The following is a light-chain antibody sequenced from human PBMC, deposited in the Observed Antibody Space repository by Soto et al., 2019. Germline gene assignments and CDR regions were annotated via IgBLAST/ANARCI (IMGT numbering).Light chain of an antibody. V-gene: IGLV1-40*01. CDR3: QSYDSSLTVV. J-gene: IGLJ2*01. CDR2: GNI. Sequence: QSVLTQPPSVSGAPGQRVTISCTGSSSNIGAGYDVHWYQQVPGTAPKLLIYGNINRPSGVPDRFSGSKSGTSASLANTGLQADDEADYYCQSYDSSLTVVFGGGTKLTVL. CDR1: SSNIGAGYD.